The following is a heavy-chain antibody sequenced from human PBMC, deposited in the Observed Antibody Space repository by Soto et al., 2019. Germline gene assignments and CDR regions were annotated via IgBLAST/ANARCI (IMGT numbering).Heavy chain of an antibody. J-gene: IGHJ6*02. V-gene: IGHV4-39*01. CDR1: GGSISSSSYY. Sequence: SETLSLTCTVSGGSISSSSYYWGWIRQPPGKGLEWIGSIYYSGSTYYNPSLKSRVTISVDTSKNQFSLKLSSVTAADTAVYYCARRGVYCSGGSCLNSYYYYGMDVWGQGTTVTVSS. CDR2: IYYSGST. D-gene: IGHD2-15*01. CDR3: ARRGVYCSGGSCLNSYYYYGMDV.